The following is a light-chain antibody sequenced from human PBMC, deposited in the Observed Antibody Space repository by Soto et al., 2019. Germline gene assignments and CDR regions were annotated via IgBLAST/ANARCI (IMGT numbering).Light chain of an antibody. V-gene: IGKV4-1*01. Sequence: DIVMTQSPDSLAVSLGERATINCKSSQSVLYSSNNKNYLAWYQQKPGQPPKLHIYWASTRESGVPDRFSGSGSGRDFTLTISSLQAEDVAVYYCQQYYSTPVTFGGGTKVEIK. J-gene: IGKJ4*01. CDR3: QQYYSTPVT. CDR1: QSVLYSSNNKNY. CDR2: WAS.